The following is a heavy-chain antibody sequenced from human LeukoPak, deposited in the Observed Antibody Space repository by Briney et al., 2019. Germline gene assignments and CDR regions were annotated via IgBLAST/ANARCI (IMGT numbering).Heavy chain of an antibody. J-gene: IGHJ5*02. CDR2: IVPIFGAP. V-gene: IGHV1-69*01. Sequence: ASVKVSCKASGGTFSTYAFGWVRQAPGQGLEWMGGIVPIFGAPNYAQKFQGRVTITADESTSTAYMELSSLSSEDTAVYYCARGIPLWKDLRRDWLDPWGQGTQVIVSS. D-gene: IGHD2-21*01. CDR3: ARGIPLWKDLRRDWLDP. CDR1: GGTFSTYA.